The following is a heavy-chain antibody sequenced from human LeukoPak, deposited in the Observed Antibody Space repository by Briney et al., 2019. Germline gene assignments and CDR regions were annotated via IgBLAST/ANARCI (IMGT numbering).Heavy chain of an antibody. D-gene: IGHD3-16*02. CDR2: ISASGGST. J-gene: IGHJ3*01. Sequence: PGGSLILSCAASGFAFSDYVMSWVRQAPGKGLEWVSSISASGGSTYYADSVKGRFTISRDNSKDTVYLQMNSLRAEDTAIYYCARDIELSTWGLGTMVTVSS. V-gene: IGHV3-23*01. CDR3: ARDIELST. CDR1: GFAFSDYV.